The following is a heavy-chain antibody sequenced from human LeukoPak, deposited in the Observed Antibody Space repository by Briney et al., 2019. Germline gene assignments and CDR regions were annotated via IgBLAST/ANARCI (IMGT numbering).Heavy chain of an antibody. V-gene: IGHV4-34*01. J-gene: IGHJ4*02. Sequence: SETLSLTCAVYSGSFSGYYWSWIRQPPGKGLEWIGEINHSGSTNYNPSLKSRVTISVDTSKNQFSLKLSSVTAADTAVYYCARVVGQWLVRFDYWGQGTLVTVSS. CDR2: INHSGST. CDR3: ARVVGQWLVRFDY. D-gene: IGHD6-19*01. CDR1: SGSFSGYY.